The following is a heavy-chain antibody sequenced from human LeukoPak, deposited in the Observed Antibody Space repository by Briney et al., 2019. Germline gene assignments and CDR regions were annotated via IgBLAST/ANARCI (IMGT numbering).Heavy chain of an antibody. CDR3: AESSGSGNYFAY. CDR1: AGSICSYY. D-gene: IGHD3-10*01. V-gene: IGHV4-59*01. Sequence: PSESLFRTCSVSAGSICSYYWNWVRQPPGEGLVWFVYNSCSGSDNYNPSLKSRVTISLDTSRNQFTLKMSSVTAANTPFYYCAESSGSGNYFAYWGRGIMVTVAS. CDR2: NSCSGSD. J-gene: IGHJ4*01.